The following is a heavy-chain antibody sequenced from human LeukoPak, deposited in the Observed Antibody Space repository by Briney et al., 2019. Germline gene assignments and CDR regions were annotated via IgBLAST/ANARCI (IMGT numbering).Heavy chain of an antibody. Sequence: SETLPLTCAVYGGSFSGYYWSWIRQPPGKGLEWIGEINHSGSTNYNPSLKSRVTISVDTSKNQFSLKLSSVTAADTAVYYCARGRSREGGYSSSWYLLWGQGTLVTVSS. CDR3: ARGRSREGGYSSSWYLL. V-gene: IGHV4-34*01. CDR2: INHSGST. J-gene: IGHJ1*01. D-gene: IGHD6-13*01. CDR1: GGSFSGYY.